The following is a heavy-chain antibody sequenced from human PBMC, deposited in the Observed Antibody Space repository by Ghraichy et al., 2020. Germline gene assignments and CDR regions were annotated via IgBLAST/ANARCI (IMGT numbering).Heavy chain of an antibody. V-gene: IGHV1-18*04. D-gene: IGHD2-2*01. CDR3: ARVYGSSTSSHWFDP. CDR2: ISAYNGNT. J-gene: IGHJ5*02. Sequence: ASVKVSCKASGYTFTSYGISWVRQAPGQGLEWMGWISAYNGNTNYAQKLQGRVTMTTDTSTSTAYMELRSLRSDDTAVYYCARVYGSSTSSHWFDPWGQGTLVTVSS. CDR1: GYTFTSYG.